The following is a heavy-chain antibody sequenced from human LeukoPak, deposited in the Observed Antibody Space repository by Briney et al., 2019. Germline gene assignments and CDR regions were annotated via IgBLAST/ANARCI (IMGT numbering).Heavy chain of an antibody. D-gene: IGHD3-10*01. Sequence: GGSLRLSCAASGFTVSSNYMSWVRQTPGKGLEWVSIINSGGSTHYADSVKGRFTISRDNSKNTLYLQMNSLRAEDTAVYYCAKVGVDYYGSGSYYSHFDYWGQGTLVTVSS. CDR2: INSGGST. CDR1: GFTVSSNY. V-gene: IGHV3-53*01. CDR3: AKVGVDYYGSGSYYSHFDY. J-gene: IGHJ4*02.